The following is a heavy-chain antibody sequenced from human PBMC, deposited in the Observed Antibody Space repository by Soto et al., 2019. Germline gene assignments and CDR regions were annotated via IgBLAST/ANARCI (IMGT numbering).Heavy chain of an antibody. Sequence: GGSLRLSCAASGFTFSSYAMSWVRQAPGKGLEWVSVISGSDDSTYYADSVKGRFTISRDNSKNTLYLQMNSLRAEDTAVYYCAKRSSSSTFDYWGQGTLVTFSS. CDR3: AKRSSSSTFDY. D-gene: IGHD6-6*01. CDR1: GFTFSSYA. V-gene: IGHV3-23*01. CDR2: ISGSDDST. J-gene: IGHJ4*02.